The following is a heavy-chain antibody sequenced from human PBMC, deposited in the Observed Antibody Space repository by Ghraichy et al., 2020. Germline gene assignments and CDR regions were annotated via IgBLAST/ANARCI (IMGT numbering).Heavy chain of an antibody. CDR3: ARELRVYGMDV. V-gene: IGHV3-53*01. Sequence: LSLTCAASGFTVSTNYMSWVRQAPGKGLEWGSVIYSGGTTKYADSVKGRFTISRDNSKNTLYLQMNSLRVEDTAVYYCARELRVYGMDVWGQGTTVTVSS. CDR1: GFTVSTNY. J-gene: IGHJ6*02. D-gene: IGHD4-17*01. CDR2: IYSGGTT.